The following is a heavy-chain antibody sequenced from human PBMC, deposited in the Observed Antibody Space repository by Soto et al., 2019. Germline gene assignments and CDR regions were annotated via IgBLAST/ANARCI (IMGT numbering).Heavy chain of an antibody. J-gene: IGHJ6*03. V-gene: IGHV4-59*01. CDR1: GGSISSYD. CDR2: IYYSGST. D-gene: IGHD2-2*01. Sequence: SGTPSLTCTVSGGSISSYDWSWIRQPPGKGLEWIGYIYYSGSTNYNPSLKSRVTISVDTSKNQFSLKLSSVTAADTAVYYCARDRRRGDIVVVPAAKYYYYYMDVWGKGTTVTVSS. CDR3: ARDRRRGDIVVVPAAKYYYYYMDV.